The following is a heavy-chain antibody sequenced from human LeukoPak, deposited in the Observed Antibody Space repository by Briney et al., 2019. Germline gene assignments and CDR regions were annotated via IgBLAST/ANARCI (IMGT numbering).Heavy chain of an antibody. CDR3: ARELWFGEFYFDY. J-gene: IGHJ4*02. Sequence: SETLSLTCAVYGGSFSGYYWSWIRQPPGKGLEWIGEINHSGSTNYNPSLKSRVTISVDTSKNQFSLKLSSVTAADTAVYYCARELWFGEFYFDYWGQGTLVTVSS. CDR1: GGSFSGYY. D-gene: IGHD3-10*01. V-gene: IGHV4-34*01. CDR2: INHSGST.